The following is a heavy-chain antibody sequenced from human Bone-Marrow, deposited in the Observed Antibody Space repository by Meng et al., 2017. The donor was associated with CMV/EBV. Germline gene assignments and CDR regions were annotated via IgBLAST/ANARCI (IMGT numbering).Heavy chain of an antibody. J-gene: IGHJ5*02. V-gene: IGHV4-34*01. D-gene: IGHD3-10*01. CDR2: INHSGST. CDR1: GGSFSGYY. Sequence: SETLSLTCAVYGGSFSGYYWSWIRQPPGKGLEWIGEINHSGSTNYNPSLKSRVTISVDTSKNQFSLKLSSVTAADTAVYSCARRRSSGGWFDPWGQGTLVTVSS. CDR3: ARRRSSGGWFDP.